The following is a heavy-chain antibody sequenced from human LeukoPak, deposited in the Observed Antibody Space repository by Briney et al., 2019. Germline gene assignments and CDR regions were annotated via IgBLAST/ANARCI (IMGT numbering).Heavy chain of an antibody. CDR1: GFTFSYHW. CDR3: ARDTYRFFDF. Sequence: GGSLRLSCAASGFTFSYHWMTWVRQAPGKGLEWVANINEDGSDKYYVDSVKGRFTVSRDNAKNSLYLQMKSLRAEDTAIYYCARDTYRFFDFWGQGTLVTVSS. V-gene: IGHV3-7*01. J-gene: IGHJ4*02. D-gene: IGHD1-1*01. CDR2: INEDGSDK.